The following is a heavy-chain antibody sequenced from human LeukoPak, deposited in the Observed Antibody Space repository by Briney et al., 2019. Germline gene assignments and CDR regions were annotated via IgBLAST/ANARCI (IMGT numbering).Heavy chain of an antibody. D-gene: IGHD2-8*01. CDR2: IRYDGSNK. V-gene: IGHV3-30*02. J-gene: IGHJ3*02. CDR3: ARDPQDIVLMVYAPTSAFDI. CDR1: GFTFSSYG. Sequence: SGGSLRLSCAASGFTFSSYGMHWVRQAPGKGLEWVAFIRYDGSNKYYADSVKGRFTISRDNSKNTLYLQMNSLRAEDTAVYYCARDPQDIVLMVYAPTSAFDIWGQGTMVTVSS.